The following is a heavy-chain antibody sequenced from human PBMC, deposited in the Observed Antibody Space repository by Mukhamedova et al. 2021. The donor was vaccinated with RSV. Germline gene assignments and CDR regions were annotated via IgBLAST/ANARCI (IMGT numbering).Heavy chain of an antibody. CDR2: SYDGSNK. D-gene: IGHD3-16*01. Sequence: SYDGSNKYYADSVKGRFTISRDNSKNTLYLQMISLRAEDTAVYYCARSSLGATRGEFDYWGQGTLVTVSS. J-gene: IGHJ4*02. V-gene: IGHV3-30*01. CDR3: ARSSLGATRGEFDY.